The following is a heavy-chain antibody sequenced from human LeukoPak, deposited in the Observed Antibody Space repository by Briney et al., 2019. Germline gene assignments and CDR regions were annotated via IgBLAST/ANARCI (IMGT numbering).Heavy chain of an antibody. V-gene: IGHV1-18*01. D-gene: IGHD3-10*01. J-gene: IGHJ6*03. CDR3: ARGRERFGELKRYYYYYYMDV. CDR2: ISAYNGNT. Sequence: ASVKVSCKTSGYTFTNYDLNWVRQAPGQGLEWMGWISAYNGNTNYAQKLQGRVTMTTDTSTSTAYMELRSLRSDDTAVYYCARGRERFGELKRYYYYYYMDVWGKGTTVTISS. CDR1: GYTFTNYD.